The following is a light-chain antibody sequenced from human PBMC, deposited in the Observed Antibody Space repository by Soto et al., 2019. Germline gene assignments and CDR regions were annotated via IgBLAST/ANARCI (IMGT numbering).Light chain of an antibody. CDR2: DAS. CDR1: QTLSTW. J-gene: IGKJ2*01. Sequence: IQMTQSPSALSASVGDRVTITCRASQTLSTWLAWYRQEPGKAPKLLIFDASGLQSGVPSRFSGSGFGTEFTLTISSLQPDDFGTYYCQQYSIYPYTFGQGTKLEIK. V-gene: IGKV1-5*01. CDR3: QQYSIYPYT.